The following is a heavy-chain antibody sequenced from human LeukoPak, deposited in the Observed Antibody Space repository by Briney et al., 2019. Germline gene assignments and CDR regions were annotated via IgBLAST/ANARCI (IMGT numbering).Heavy chain of an antibody. CDR2: IYTSGST. D-gene: IGHD3-10*01. CDR3: ARVHRMVRGVISWWFDP. V-gene: IGHV4-4*07. CDR1: GDSISSYY. Sequence: RPSETLSLTCTVSGDSISSYYWSWIRQPAGKGLEWIGRIYTSGSTNYNPSLKGRVTMSVDTSKNQFSLKLSSVTAADTAVYYCARVHRMVRGVISWWFDPWGQGTLVTVSS. J-gene: IGHJ5*02.